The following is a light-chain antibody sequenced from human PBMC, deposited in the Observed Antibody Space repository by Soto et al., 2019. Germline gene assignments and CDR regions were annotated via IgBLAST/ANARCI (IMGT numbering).Light chain of an antibody. CDR2: DAS. CDR1: QSISSW. V-gene: IGKV1-5*01. CDR3: QQYNSYST. J-gene: IGKJ1*01. Sequence: DIQMTQSPSTLSASVGDRVTITCRASQSISSWLAWYQQKPGKAPKLLIYDASSLESGVPSRFSGSGSGTEFTLTISSLQHDDFATYYCQQYNSYSTFGQGTKV.